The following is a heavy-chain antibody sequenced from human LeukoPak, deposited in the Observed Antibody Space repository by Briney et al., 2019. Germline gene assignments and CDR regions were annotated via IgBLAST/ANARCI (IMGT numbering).Heavy chain of an antibody. J-gene: IGHJ3*02. CDR1: GFTFTSYW. V-gene: IGHV3-74*01. Sequence: GGSLRLSCAASGFTFTSYWMHWVRQAPGKGLVWVSRINSDGSRTSYADSVKGRFTISRDNAKNSLYLQMNSLRAEDTAVYYCARDLVRAYYGDYVESFDIWGQGTMVTVSS. CDR3: ARDLVRAYYGDYVESFDI. CDR2: INSDGSRT. D-gene: IGHD4-17*01.